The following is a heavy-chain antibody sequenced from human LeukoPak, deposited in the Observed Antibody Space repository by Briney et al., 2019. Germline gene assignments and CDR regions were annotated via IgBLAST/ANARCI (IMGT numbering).Heavy chain of an antibody. CDR3: ARYRVITNHYFDY. CDR2: ISHSGNTI. V-gene: IGHV3-11*01. Sequence: GGSLRLSCAASGFTFSDYYMSWIRRAPGKGLEWVSYISHSGNTIREADSVRGRFTISRDNAQNSLYLQMNSLRAEDTAMYYCARYRVITNHYFDYWGQGTLATVSS. J-gene: IGHJ4*02. CDR1: GFTFSDYY. D-gene: IGHD3-16*01.